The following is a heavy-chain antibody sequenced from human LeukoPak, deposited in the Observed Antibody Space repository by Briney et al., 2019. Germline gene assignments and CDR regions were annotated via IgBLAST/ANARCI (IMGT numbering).Heavy chain of an antibody. J-gene: IGHJ4*02. Sequence: SETLSLTCTVSGGSISSYYWSWIRQPPGKGLEWIGYIYYSGSTNYNPSLKSRVTISVDTSKNQFSLKLSSVTAADTAVYYCARDQGRYYYDSSGSFAEDWGQGTLVTVSS. CDR2: IYYSGST. CDR1: GGSISSYY. D-gene: IGHD3-22*01. V-gene: IGHV4-59*12. CDR3: ARDQGRYYYDSSGSFAED.